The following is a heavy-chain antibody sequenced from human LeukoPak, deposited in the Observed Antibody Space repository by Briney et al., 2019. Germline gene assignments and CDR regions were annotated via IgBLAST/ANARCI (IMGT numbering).Heavy chain of an antibody. CDR3: AIIVDTAMVPPFDY. CDR2: ISWNSGSI. V-gene: IGHV3-9*01. CDR1: GFTFDDYA. J-gene: IGHJ4*02. Sequence: GGSLRLSCAASGFTFDDYAMHWVRQAPGKGLEWVSGISWNSGSIGYADSVKGRFTISRDNAKNSLYLQMNSLRAEDTALYYCAIIVDTAMVPPFDYWGQGTLVTVSS. D-gene: IGHD5-18*01.